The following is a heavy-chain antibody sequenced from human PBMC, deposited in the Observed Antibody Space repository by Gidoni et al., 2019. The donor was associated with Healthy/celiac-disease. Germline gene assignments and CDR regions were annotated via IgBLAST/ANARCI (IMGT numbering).Heavy chain of an antibody. J-gene: IGHJ3*02. CDR2: FDPEDGET. D-gene: IGHD3-22*01. CDR1: GYTLTELS. CDR3: ATPPVEGYDSSLRDAFDI. V-gene: IGHV1-24*01. Sequence: QFQLVQSGAEVKKPGASVKVSCKVSGYTLTELSMHWVRQAPGKGLEWMGGFDPEDGETIYAQKVQGRVTMTEDTSTDTAYMELSSLRSEDTAVYYCATPPVEGYDSSLRDAFDIWGQGTMVTVSS.